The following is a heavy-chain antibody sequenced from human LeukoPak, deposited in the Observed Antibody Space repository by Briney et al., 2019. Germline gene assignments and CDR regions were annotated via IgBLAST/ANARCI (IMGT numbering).Heavy chain of an antibody. CDR3: ARELLWFGEGDRFDY. D-gene: IGHD3-10*01. CDR2: IYYSGST. CDR1: GGSISSSSYY. V-gene: IGHV4-39*07. Sequence: PSETLSLTCTVSGGSISSSSYYWGWIRQPPGKGLEWIGSIYYSGSTYYNPSLKSRVTISVDTSKNQFSLKLSSVTAADTAVYYCARELLWFGEGDRFDYWGQGTLVTVSS. J-gene: IGHJ4*02.